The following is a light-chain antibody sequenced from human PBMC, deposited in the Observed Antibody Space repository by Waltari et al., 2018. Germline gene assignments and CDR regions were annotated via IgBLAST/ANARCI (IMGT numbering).Light chain of an antibody. CDR1: QGVSANY. V-gene: IGKV3-20*01. Sequence: EIVLTQSPGTLSLSVGEPATLSCGASQGVSANYLAWYQQKPGQTPRLLIYDTPTRATDIPDRFSGSGSGTGVTLTINRLEPEDFAVYYCQQYGGSSWTFGQGTKVEI. J-gene: IGKJ1*01. CDR3: QQYGGSSWT. CDR2: DTP.